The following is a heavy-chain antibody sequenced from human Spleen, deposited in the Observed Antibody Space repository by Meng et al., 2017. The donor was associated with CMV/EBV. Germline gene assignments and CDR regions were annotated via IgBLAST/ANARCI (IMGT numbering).Heavy chain of an antibody. CDR3: ARDPPSPMYYYDSSGYQGYVDY. CDR2: ITTSSSFI. J-gene: IGHJ4*02. D-gene: IGHD3-22*01. V-gene: IGHV3-21*01. Sequence: GESLKISCVASEFTFSSYNMNWVRQAPGKGLEWVSSITTSSSFIYYADSVKGRFTISRDKYKNTLYLQMYSLRPEDTAVYYCARDPPSPMYYYDSSGYQGYVDYWGEGTLVTVSS. CDR1: EFTFSSYN.